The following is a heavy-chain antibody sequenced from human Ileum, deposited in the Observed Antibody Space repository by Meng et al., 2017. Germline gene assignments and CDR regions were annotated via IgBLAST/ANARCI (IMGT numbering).Heavy chain of an antibody. CDR2: IYTSGST. J-gene: IGHJ6*02. D-gene: IGHD3-9*01. CDR3: ARDILPLYYDILTGYHSTHYGMDV. CDR1: GGSISSYY. V-gene: IGHV4-4*07. Sequence: SETLSLTCTVSGGSISSYYWSWIRQPAGKGREWIGRIYTSGSTNYNPSLKSRVTMSVDTSKNQFSLKLSSVTAADTAVYYCARDILPLYYDILTGYHSTHYGMDVWGQGTTVTVSS.